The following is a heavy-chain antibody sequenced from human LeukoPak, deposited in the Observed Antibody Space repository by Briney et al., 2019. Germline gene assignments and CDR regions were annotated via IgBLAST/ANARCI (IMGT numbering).Heavy chain of an antibody. CDR2: IYYSGST. CDR1: GGSISSYY. D-gene: IGHD5-18*01. CDR3: ARARHHPPSSYGFDY. V-gene: IGHV4-59*01. Sequence: SETLSLTCTVSGGSISSYYWSWIRQPPGKGLEWIGFIYYSGSTNYNPFLKSRVTISVDTSKNQFSLKLTSVTAADTAVYYCARARHHPPSSYGFDYWGQGTLVTVSS. J-gene: IGHJ4*02.